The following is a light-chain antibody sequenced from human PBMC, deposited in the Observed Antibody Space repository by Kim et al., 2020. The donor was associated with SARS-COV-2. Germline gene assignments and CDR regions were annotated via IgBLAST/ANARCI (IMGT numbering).Light chain of an antibody. CDR3: LQHNRDPQS. J-gene: IGKJ2*01. CDR2: AAF. CDR1: QGITND. Sequence: ALLGYRVPSTCRSSQGITNDLGWYQQKPGKAPQRLIYAAFSLQGGLPARFSGSGSGTEFTLTISRLQTEDLATNDCLQHNRDPQSSGQGTK. V-gene: IGKV1-17*01.